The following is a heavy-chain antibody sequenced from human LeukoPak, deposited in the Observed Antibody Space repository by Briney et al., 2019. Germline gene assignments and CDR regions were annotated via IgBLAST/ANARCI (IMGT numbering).Heavy chain of an antibody. CDR3: ARDQESIKQLASYYYYMDV. CDR1: GFTFSNYA. CDR2: INCGGSNN. J-gene: IGHJ6*03. Sequence: GGSLRLSCAASGFTFSNYAMDWVRQAPGKGLEWVAVINCGGSNNYYADYVKGRFTISRDNSTNTMYLQMNSLRAEDTAVYYCARDQESIKQLASYYYYMDVWGKGTTVTVSS. D-gene: IGHD6-13*01. V-gene: IGHV3-30*04.